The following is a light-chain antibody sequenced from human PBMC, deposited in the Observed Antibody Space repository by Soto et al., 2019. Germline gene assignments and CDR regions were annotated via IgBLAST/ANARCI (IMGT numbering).Light chain of an antibody. CDR3: QPYNKWPLT. V-gene: IGKV3-15*01. J-gene: IGKJ4*01. Sequence: EIVMTQSPATLSVSPGERATLSCWASQSVYTTLAWYQQKPGQAPRLLIYGASTRATGIPARFSGTGSATEFTLTISSLQSEDSAVYYCQPYNKWPLTFGGGTKVEI. CDR1: QSVYTT. CDR2: GAS.